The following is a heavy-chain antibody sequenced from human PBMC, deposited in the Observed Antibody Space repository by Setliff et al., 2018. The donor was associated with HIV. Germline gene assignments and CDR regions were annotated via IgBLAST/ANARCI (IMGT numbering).Heavy chain of an antibody. V-gene: IGHV1-8*02. D-gene: IGHD7-27*01. CDR1: GDTFTTYD. CDR3: ARHRPNHPQKVFDI. Sequence: ASVKVSCKASGDTFTTYDINWVRQATGQGPEWIGWMNTNSGNTGYAQKFQVRVTMTRNTSISTAYMELSSLRSEDTAVYYCARHRPNHPQKVFDIWGQGTMVTGSS. CDR2: MNTNSGNT. J-gene: IGHJ3*02.